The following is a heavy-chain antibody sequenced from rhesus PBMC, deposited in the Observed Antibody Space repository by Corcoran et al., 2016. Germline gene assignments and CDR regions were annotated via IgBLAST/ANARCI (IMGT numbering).Heavy chain of an antibody. CDR3: AREGQRLVLDY. Sequence: EVQLVQSGAEVKKPGASVKVSCKVSGYTFTELSIHWVRQAPGKGLEWRGSVDTGKGEIRHADKFQGRVTRTEDTSTDTAYMELSSLRSEDTAVYYCAREGQRLVLDYWGQGVLVTVSS. V-gene: IGHV1-156*01. CDR2: VDTGKGEI. J-gene: IGHJ4*01. D-gene: IGHD6-31*01. CDR1: GYTFTELS.